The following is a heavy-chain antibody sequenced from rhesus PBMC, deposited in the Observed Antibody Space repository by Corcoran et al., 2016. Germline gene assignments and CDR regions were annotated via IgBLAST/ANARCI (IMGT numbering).Heavy chain of an antibody. CDR1: GGSISSNY. CDR2: ISGSGGST. J-gene: IGHJ4*01. Sequence: QLQLQESGPGLVKPSETLSLTCAVSGGSISSNYWSWIRPPPGTGLEWIGRISGSGGSTDYNPSLKSRVTISTDTSKNQFSLKLSSVTAADTAVYYCARDPLSMIVVRYFDYWGQGVLVTVSS. D-gene: IGHD3-28*01. V-gene: IGHV4-173*01. CDR3: ARDPLSMIVVRYFDY.